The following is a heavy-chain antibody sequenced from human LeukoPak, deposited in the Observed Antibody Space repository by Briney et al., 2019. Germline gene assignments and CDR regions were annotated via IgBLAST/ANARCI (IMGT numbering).Heavy chain of an antibody. D-gene: IGHD3-22*01. CDR2: IYTSGST. J-gene: IGHJ4*02. V-gene: IGHV4-61*02. CDR1: GGSISSGRYY. CDR3: ARETYYYDSSGYLHYFDY. Sequence: TSETLSLICTVSGGSISSGRYYWSWIRQPAGKGLEWIGRIYTSGSTNYNPSLKSQVTISVDTSKDQFSLKLSSVTAANTAVYYCARETYYYDSSGYLHYFDYWGQGTLVTVSS.